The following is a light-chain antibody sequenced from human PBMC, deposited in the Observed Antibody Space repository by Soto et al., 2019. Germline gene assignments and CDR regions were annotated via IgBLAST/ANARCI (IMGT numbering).Light chain of an antibody. CDR2: AAS. CDR3: QQLNGYLELT. V-gene: IGKV1-9*01. J-gene: IGKJ4*01. Sequence: DIQMTQSPSSLSASVGDRVTITCRASQSISSYLNWYQQNPGKAPKLLIYAASSLQSGVPSRFSGSRSGTEFTLTISSLQPEDFATYYCQQLNGYLELTFGGGTKVDIK. CDR1: QSISSY.